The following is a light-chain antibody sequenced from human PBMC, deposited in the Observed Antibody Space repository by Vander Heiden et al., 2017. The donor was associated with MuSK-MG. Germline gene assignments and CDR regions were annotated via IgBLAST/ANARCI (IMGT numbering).Light chain of an antibody. CDR1: QGISNY. V-gene: IGKV1-27*01. CDR2: GAS. J-gene: IGKJ3*01. CDR3: QKYNIAPFA. Sequence: DIQMTQSPSSLSASVGDSVTLTCRASQGISNYLAWYQQKPGKVPKLLIYGASTLQSGVPSRFSGSGSGTDFTLTVSSLQPEDVATYYCQKYNIAPFAFGPGTKVDIK.